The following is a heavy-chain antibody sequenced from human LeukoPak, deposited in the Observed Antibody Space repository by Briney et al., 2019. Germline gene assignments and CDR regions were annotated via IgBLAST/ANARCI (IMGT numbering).Heavy chain of an antibody. J-gene: IGHJ5*02. CDR2: ISYDGSNK. D-gene: IGHD3-10*01. CDR3: AKQGFGESLFDP. CDR1: GFTFSSYG. Sequence: RGSLRLSCAASGFTFSSYGMHWVRQAPGKGLEWVAVISYDGSNKYYADSVKGRFTISRDNSKNTLYLQMNSLRAEDTAVYYCAKQGFGESLFDPWGQGTLVTVSS. V-gene: IGHV3-30*18.